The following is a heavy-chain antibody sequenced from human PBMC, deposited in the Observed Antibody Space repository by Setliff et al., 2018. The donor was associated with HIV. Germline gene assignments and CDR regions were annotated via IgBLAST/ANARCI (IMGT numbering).Heavy chain of an antibody. D-gene: IGHD5-12*01. V-gene: IGHV1-46*01. CDR2: INPTGGST. CDR3: AGAGAWQRNALDI. J-gene: IGHJ3*02. Sequence: KVSCKPSGYSFTNHYMHWVRQAPGQGLGWMGVINPTGGSTRNTQKFQGRVAMTRDTSTSKVYMELSSLRSEDTAVYYCAGAGAWQRNALDIWGQGTMVTVSS. CDR1: GYSFTNHY.